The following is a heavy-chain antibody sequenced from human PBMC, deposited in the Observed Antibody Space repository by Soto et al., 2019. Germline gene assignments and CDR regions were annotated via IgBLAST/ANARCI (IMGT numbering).Heavy chain of an antibody. Sequence: GGSLRLSCAASGFTFSNAWMSWVRQAPGKGLEWVGRIKSKTDGGTTDYAAPVKGRFTISRDDSKNTLYLQMNSLKTEDTAVYYCTTEGRQQLVPSYYYYMDVWGKGTTVTVSS. V-gene: IGHV3-15*01. CDR1: GFTFSNAW. CDR2: IKSKTDGGTT. CDR3: TTEGRQQLVPSYYYYMDV. D-gene: IGHD6-13*01. J-gene: IGHJ6*03.